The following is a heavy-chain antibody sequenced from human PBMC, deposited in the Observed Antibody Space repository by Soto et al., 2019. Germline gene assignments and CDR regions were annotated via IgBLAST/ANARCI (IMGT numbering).Heavy chain of an antibody. J-gene: IGHJ6*03. CDR3: ARDHCSSTSCYWGPLYYMDV. D-gene: IGHD2-2*01. CDR2: IWYDGSNK. Sequence: GGSLRLSCAASGFTFSSYGMHWVRQAPGKGLEWVAVIWYDGSNKYYADSVKGRFTISRDNSKNTLYLQMNSLRAEDTAVYYCARDHCSSTSCYWGPLYYMDVWGKGTTVTVSS. V-gene: IGHV3-33*01. CDR1: GFTFSSYG.